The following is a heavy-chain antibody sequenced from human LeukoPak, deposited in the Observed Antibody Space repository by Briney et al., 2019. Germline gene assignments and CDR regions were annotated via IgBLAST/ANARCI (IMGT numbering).Heavy chain of an antibody. Sequence: SETLSLTCTVSGGPINSQYWSWIRQPPGGGLEWIGYISYSGYTKYNPSLKSRVTISVDTSKNQFSLRLNSMTAADTSVYYCARLRFLEWLFPWLDPWGQGALVTVSS. CDR2: ISYSGYT. CDR1: GGPINSQY. D-gene: IGHD3-3*01. J-gene: IGHJ5*02. V-gene: IGHV4-59*08. CDR3: ARLRFLEWLFPWLDP.